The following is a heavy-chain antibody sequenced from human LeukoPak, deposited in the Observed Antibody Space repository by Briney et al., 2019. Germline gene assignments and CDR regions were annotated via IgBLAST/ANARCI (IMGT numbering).Heavy chain of an antibody. J-gene: IGHJ4*02. Sequence: GGSLRLSCAASGFTFSSYGMHWVRQAPGKGLEWVAVIRYDGSNKYYADSVKGRFTISRDNSKNTLYLQMNSLRAEDTAVYYCAKGVGFGNYYFDYWGQGTLVTVSS. D-gene: IGHD3-16*01. CDR3: AKGVGFGNYYFDY. CDR2: IRYDGSNK. V-gene: IGHV3-30*02. CDR1: GFTFSSYG.